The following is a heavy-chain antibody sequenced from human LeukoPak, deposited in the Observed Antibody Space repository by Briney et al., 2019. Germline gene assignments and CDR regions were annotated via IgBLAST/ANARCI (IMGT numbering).Heavy chain of an antibody. Sequence: VASVKVSCKASGYTFTSYGISWVRQAPGQGLEWMGWISAYNGNTNYAQKLQGRVTMTTDTSTSTAYMELRSLRSDDTAVYYCARDRGYSYGSSRYYGMDVWGQGTTVTVSS. CDR2: ISAYNGNT. CDR1: GYTFTSYG. D-gene: IGHD5-18*01. V-gene: IGHV1-18*01. J-gene: IGHJ6*02. CDR3: ARDRGYSYGSSRYYGMDV.